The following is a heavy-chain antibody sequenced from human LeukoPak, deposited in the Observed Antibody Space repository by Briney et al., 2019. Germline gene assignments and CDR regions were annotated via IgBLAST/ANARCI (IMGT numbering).Heavy chain of an antibody. D-gene: IGHD5-24*01. J-gene: IGHJ4*02. CDR1: GGSISSSSYY. Sequence: PSETLSLTCTVSGGSISSSSYYWGWIRQPPGKGLEWIGSIYYSGSTNYNPSLKSRVTISVDTSKNQFSLKLSSVTAADTAVYYCARVGDGYNPFDYWGQGTLVTVSS. CDR3: ARVGDGYNPFDY. V-gene: IGHV4-39*07. CDR2: IYYSGST.